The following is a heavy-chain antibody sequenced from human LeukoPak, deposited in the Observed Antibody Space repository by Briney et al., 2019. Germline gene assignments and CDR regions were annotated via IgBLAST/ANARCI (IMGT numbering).Heavy chain of an antibody. CDR2: INPNSGGT. J-gene: IGHJ4*02. V-gene: IGHV1-2*02. CDR3: ARGHPYDILTIDVEWYFDY. CDR1: GYTFTGYY. Sequence: WATVKVSCKASGYTFTGYYMHWVRQAPGQGPEWMGWINPNSGGTNYAQKFQGRVTMTRDTSISTAYMELSRLRSDDTAVYYCARGHPYDILTIDVEWYFDYWGQGTLVTVSS. D-gene: IGHD3-9*01.